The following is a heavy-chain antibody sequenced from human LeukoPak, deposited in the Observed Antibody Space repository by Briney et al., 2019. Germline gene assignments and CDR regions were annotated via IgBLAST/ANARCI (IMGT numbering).Heavy chain of an antibody. CDR2: ISYDGSNK. CDR3: AKAAFYSSGWPGEFFDY. CDR1: GFTFDNYA. V-gene: IGHV3-30*18. Sequence: GGSLRLSCAASGFTFDNYAMNWVRQAPGKGLEWVAVISYDGSNKYYADSVKGRFTISRDNSKNTLYLQMNSLRAEDTAVYYCAKAAFYSSGWPGEFFDYWGQGTLVTVSS. D-gene: IGHD6-19*01. J-gene: IGHJ4*02.